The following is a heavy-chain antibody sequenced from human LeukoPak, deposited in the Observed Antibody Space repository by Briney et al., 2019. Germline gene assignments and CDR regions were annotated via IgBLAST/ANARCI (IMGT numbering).Heavy chain of an antibody. J-gene: IGHJ3*02. D-gene: IGHD4-17*01. CDR3: ARAYGDSTWDAFDI. CDR2: IIPIFGTA. CDR1: GGTFTSYA. Sequence: SVKVSCKASGGTFTSYAISWVRQAPGQGLEWMGGIIPIFGTAYYAQKFQGRVTITADESTSTAYMELSSLRSEDTAVYYCARAYGDSTWDAFDIWGQGTMVTVSS. V-gene: IGHV1-69*13.